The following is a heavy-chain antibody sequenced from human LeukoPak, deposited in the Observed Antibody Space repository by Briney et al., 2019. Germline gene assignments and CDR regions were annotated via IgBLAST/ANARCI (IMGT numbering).Heavy chain of an antibody. V-gene: IGHV3-30*18. CDR2: ISYGGSNK. J-gene: IGHJ4*02. D-gene: IGHD3-22*01. CDR1: GFTFSSYS. Sequence: GGSLRLSCAASGFTFSSYSMNWVRQAPGKGLEWVAVISYGGSNKYYADSVKGRFTISRDNSKNTLYLQMNSLRAEDTAVYYCAKAGYDSSGYYFDYWGQGTLVTVSS. CDR3: AKAGYDSSGYYFDY.